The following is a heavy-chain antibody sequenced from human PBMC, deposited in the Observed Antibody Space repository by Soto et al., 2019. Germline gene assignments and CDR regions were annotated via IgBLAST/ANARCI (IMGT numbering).Heavy chain of an antibody. Sequence: TVSDGNIINLGGRCIRKNHGKGLEWIGYIYYSGSTNYNPSLKSRVTISVDTSKNQFSLKLSSVTAADTAVYYCARESEAAGTPRYFSYWGEGTLVTVSS. CDR2: IYYSGST. D-gene: IGHD6-13*01. V-gene: IGHV4-59*11. J-gene: IGHJ4*02. CDR3: ARESEAAGTPRYFSY. CDR1: DGNIINLG.